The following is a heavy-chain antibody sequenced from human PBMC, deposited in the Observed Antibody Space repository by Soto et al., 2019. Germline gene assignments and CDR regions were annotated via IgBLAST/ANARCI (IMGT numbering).Heavy chain of an antibody. CDR1: GGTFNVYT. D-gene: IGHD6-13*01. CDR3: GLGSWSGETFDI. Sequence: QVQLVQSGAEVKKPGSSVKVSCKASGGTFNVYTIIWVRQAPGQGLEWMGRIIPMLAITNYAQRFQGRVTLTEDTFTSTGYMEMSSLSSEDTAVYYCGLGSWSGETFDIWGQGTLVTVSS. J-gene: IGHJ3*02. CDR2: IIPMLAIT. V-gene: IGHV1-69*02.